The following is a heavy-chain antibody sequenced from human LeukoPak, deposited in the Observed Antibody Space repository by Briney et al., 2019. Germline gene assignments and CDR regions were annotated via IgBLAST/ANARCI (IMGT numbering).Heavy chain of an antibody. CDR2: LKEDVSAR. Sequence: GGSLRLSCVVSGFSISSHWMSWVRQAPGKGLEWVASLKEDVSARNLVDSVKGRFTISTDNAKNSLYLQMNSLRVEDTAFYHCARVFDSSFRGYMDVWGKGTTVTVSS. CDR1: GFSISSHW. J-gene: IGHJ6*03. V-gene: IGHV3-7*03. D-gene: IGHD3-9*01. CDR3: ARVFDSSFRGYMDV.